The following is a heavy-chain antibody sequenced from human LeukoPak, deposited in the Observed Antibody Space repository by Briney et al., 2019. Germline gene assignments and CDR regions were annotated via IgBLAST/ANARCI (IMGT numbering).Heavy chain of an antibody. CDR1: GGSISSYY. CDR2: IYYSGST. V-gene: IGHV4-59*01. Sequence: SETLSLTCTVSGGSISSYYWSWIRQPPGKGLEWIGYIYYSGSTNYNPSLKSRVTISVDTSKNQFSLKLSSVTAADTAVYYCARGPDCSSTSCYTGWYFDLWGRGTLVTVSS. D-gene: IGHD2-2*02. CDR3: ARGPDCSSTSCYTGWYFDL. J-gene: IGHJ2*01.